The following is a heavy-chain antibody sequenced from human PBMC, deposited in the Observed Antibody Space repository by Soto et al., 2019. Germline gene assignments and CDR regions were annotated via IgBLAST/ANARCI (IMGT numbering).Heavy chain of an antibody. J-gene: IGHJ4*02. CDR1: GYTFTSYY. V-gene: IGHV1-2*02. D-gene: IGHD3-22*01. CDR3: ARNYYDSSDRDYLDY. Sequence: ASVKVSCKASGYTFTSYYIHWVRQAPGQGLEWMGWINPITGGTNYAPKFQGRVTMTRDASITTAYMELSRLRSDDTAVYYCARNYYDSSDRDYLDYWGQGTPVTVSS. CDR2: INPITGGT.